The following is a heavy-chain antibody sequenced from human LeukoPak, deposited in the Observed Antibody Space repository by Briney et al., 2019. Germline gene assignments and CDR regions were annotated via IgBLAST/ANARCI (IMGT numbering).Heavy chain of an antibody. D-gene: IGHD2-21*02. Sequence: PSETLSLTCAVYGGSFSGYYWSWTRQPPGKGLEWIGEINHSGSTNYNPSLKSRVTISVDTSKNQFSLKLSSVTAADTAVYYCARGTSRIAYCGGDCFRGWFDPWGQGTLVTVSS. CDR2: INHSGST. CDR1: GGSFSGYY. J-gene: IGHJ5*02. CDR3: ARGTSRIAYCGGDCFRGWFDP. V-gene: IGHV4-34*01.